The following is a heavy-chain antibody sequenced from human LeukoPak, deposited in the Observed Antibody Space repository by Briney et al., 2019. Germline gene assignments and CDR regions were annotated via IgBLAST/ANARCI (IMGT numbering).Heavy chain of an antibody. J-gene: IGHJ3*02. Sequence: SETLSLTCAVYGGSCSGYYWSWIRQPPGKGLEWIGEINHSGSTNYNPSLKSRVTISVDTSKNQFSLKLSSVTAADTAVYYCARLPQQLDAFDIWGQGTMVTVSS. CDR1: GGSCSGYY. D-gene: IGHD6-13*01. CDR2: INHSGST. V-gene: IGHV4-34*01. CDR3: ARLPQQLDAFDI.